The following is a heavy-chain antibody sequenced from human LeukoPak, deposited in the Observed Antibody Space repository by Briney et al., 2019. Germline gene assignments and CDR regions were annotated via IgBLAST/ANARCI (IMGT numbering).Heavy chain of an antibody. D-gene: IGHD4-17*01. J-gene: IGHJ3*02. Sequence: GASVKVSCKASGYTFTGYYMHWVRQAPGQGLEWMRRINPNSGGTNYAQKFQGRVTMTRDTSISTAYMELSRLRSDDTAVYYCASRRTDDYGDHGGDAFDIWGQGTMVTVSS. CDR1: GYTFTGYY. CDR3: ASRRTDDYGDHGGDAFDI. CDR2: INPNSGGT. V-gene: IGHV1-2*06.